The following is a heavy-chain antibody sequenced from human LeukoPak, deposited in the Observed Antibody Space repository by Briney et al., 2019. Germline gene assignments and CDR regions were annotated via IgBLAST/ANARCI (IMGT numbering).Heavy chain of an antibody. CDR1: GFSFNYW. Sequence: PGGSLRLSCTVSGFSFNYWMAWVRQAPGKGLEWVSSISYGSSYIHYADSVKGRFTVSRDNAKNSLYLEMNGLRAEDTAVYYCARSLEQWVADYWGQGTLVTVSS. V-gene: IGHV3-21*01. D-gene: IGHD6-19*01. CDR3: ARSLEQWVADY. CDR2: ISYGSSYI. J-gene: IGHJ4*02.